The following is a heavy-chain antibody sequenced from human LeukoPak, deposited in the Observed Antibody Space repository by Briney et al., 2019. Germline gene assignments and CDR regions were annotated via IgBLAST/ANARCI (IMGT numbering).Heavy chain of an antibody. CDR3: ARELIDILTGYFRGGDY. CDR1: GYIFIDYY. Sequence: ASVKVSCKASGYIFIDYYIHWVRQAPGQGLEWMGWLNPNSGGTNYAQKFRGRVTMTRDTSISTAYMELSRLRSDDTAVYYCARELIDILTGYFRGGDYWGQGTLVTVSS. J-gene: IGHJ4*02. D-gene: IGHD3-9*01. CDR2: LNPNSGGT. V-gene: IGHV1-2*02.